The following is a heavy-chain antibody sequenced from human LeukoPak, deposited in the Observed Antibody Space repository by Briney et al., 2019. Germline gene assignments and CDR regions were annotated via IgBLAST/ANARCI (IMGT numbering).Heavy chain of an antibody. Sequence: PGGSRRLSCSASGFTFSSYWMHWVRQAPGKGLVWVSRINGDVSRTTYADSVKGRFTISRDNAKNTLYLQMNSLRAEDTAVYYCARGKYYDILTGFSHFDSWGQGTLVTVSS. D-gene: IGHD3-9*01. V-gene: IGHV3-74*01. CDR1: GFTFSSYW. J-gene: IGHJ4*02. CDR2: INGDVSRT. CDR3: ARGKYYDILTGFSHFDS.